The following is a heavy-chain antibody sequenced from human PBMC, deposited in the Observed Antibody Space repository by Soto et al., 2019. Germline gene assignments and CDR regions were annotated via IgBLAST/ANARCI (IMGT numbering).Heavy chain of an antibody. J-gene: IGHJ4*02. V-gene: IGHV3-30*18. CDR1: GFTFSSYG. Sequence: QVQLLESGGGVVQPGRSLRLSCAASGFTFSSYGMHWVRQAPGKGLEWVAVISDDGSNKYYADSVKGRFTISRDNSKNTLYLQMNSLGAEDSAVYYCAKEFFVSVAGPDYWGQGTLVTVSS. D-gene: IGHD6-19*01. CDR3: AKEFFVSVAGPDY. CDR2: ISDDGSNK.